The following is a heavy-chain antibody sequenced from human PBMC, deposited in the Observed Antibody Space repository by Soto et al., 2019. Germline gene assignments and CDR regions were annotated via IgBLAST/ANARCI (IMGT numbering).Heavy chain of an antibody. J-gene: IGHJ5*02. CDR3: ARGIKYGAYSRWFDP. D-gene: IGHD4-17*01. Sequence: QVQLVQSGAEVKKPGASVKVSCKASGYTFTSYDISWVRQATGQGLEYLGWMNPNSGNTAYVQKFQGRVTMTWDTSITTAYMELSSLRSEDTAVYFCARGIKYGAYSRWFDPWGQGTLVTVSS. V-gene: IGHV1-8*01. CDR1: GYTFTSYD. CDR2: MNPNSGNT.